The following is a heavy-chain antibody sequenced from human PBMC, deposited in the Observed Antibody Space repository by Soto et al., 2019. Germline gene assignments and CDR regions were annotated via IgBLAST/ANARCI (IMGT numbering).Heavy chain of an antibody. D-gene: IGHD2-21*02. V-gene: IGHV4-31*03. CDR3: AKYVSRGDWHSGAHNWFDP. J-gene: IGHJ5*02. Sequence: SETLSLACTVSGGSISRGGYYWSWIRQHPGKGLEWIGYIYYSGSTYYNPSLKSRVTISVDTSKNQFSLKLSSVTAADTAVYYCAKYVSRGDWHSGAHNWFDPWGQGTLVTVSS. CDR2: IYYSGST. CDR1: GGSISRGGYY.